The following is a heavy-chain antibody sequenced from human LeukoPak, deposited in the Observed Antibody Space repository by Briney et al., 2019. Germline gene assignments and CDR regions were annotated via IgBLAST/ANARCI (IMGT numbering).Heavy chain of an antibody. CDR1: GGTFSSYA. CDR3: ARDPYCSSTSCYPEDHILDWYLDL. V-gene: IGHV1-69*01. D-gene: IGHD2-2*01. J-gene: IGHJ2*01. CDR2: IIPIFGTA. Sequence: SVKVSCKASGGTFSSYAISWVRQAPGQGLEWMGGIIPIFGTANYAQKFQGRVTITADESTSTAYMELSSLRSEDTAVYYCARDPYCSSTSCYPEDHILDWYLDLWGRGTLVTVSS.